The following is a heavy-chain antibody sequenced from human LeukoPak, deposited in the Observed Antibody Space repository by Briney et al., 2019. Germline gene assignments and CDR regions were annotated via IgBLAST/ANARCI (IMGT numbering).Heavy chain of an antibody. J-gene: IGHJ4*02. CDR2: INHSGST. V-gene: IGHV4-34*01. CDR3: ARGLGGY. Sequence: GSLRLSCAASGFTVSSNYMTWVRQAPGKGLEWIGEINHSGSTNYNPSLKSRVTISVDTSKNQFSLKLSSVTAADTAVYYCARGLGGYWGQGTLVTVSS. D-gene: IGHD3-16*01. CDR1: GFTVSSNY.